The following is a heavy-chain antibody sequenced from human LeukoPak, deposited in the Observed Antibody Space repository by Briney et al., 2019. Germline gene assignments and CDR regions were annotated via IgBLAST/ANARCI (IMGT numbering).Heavy chain of an antibody. CDR3: AKVKSAGTFNCFDY. V-gene: IGHV3-9*01. Sequence: GRSLRLSCAASGFTFDDYAMHWVRQAPGKGLEWVSGISWNSGSIGYADSVKGRFTISRDNAKNSLYLQMNSLRAEDTALYYCAKVKSAGTFNCFDYWGQGTLVTVSS. J-gene: IGHJ4*02. CDR1: GFTFDDYA. CDR2: ISWNSGSI. D-gene: IGHD6-13*01.